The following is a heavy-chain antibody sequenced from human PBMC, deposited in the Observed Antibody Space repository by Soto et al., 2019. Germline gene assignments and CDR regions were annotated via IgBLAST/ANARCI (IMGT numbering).Heavy chain of an antibody. CDR2: IRGSDGST. Sequence: GGSLRRSGAASGFTFSSYAMSWVRQAPGKWLGWVSAIRGSDGSTYSADSVKGRFTISRDNSKNTLYLQMNSLRAEDTAVYYCAKELPRAKSIYYYGMDAWGQGTTVNVS. D-gene: IGHD2-15*01. CDR1: GFTFSSYA. V-gene: IGHV3-23*01. J-gene: IGHJ6*02. CDR3: AKELPRAKSIYYYGMDA.